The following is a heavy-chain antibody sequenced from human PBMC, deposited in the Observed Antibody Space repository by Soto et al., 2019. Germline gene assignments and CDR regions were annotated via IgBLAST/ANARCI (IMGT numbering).Heavy chain of an antibody. J-gene: IGHJ3*01. V-gene: IGHV5-10-1*01. Sequence: PGESLKISCKASGYNFTSYWLSWVRQMPGKGLEWMGRIDPSDSYNSYSPSFQGHVTISGDKSINTAYLQWSSLKASDTAIYDCAIRREKDAFDVWGQGTIVPFSS. CDR3: AIRREKDAFDV. CDR2: IDPSDSYN. CDR1: GYNFTSYW.